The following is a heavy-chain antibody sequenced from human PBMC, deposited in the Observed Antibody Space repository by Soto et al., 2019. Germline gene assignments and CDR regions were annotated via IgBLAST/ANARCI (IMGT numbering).Heavy chain of an antibody. CDR3: ARGGVGDIVLVPAAKILSGWNYVLVY. CDR1: GFTFSSYA. J-gene: IGHJ4*02. V-gene: IGHV3-30-3*01. Sequence: QVQLVESGGGVVQPGRSLRLSCAASGFTFSSYAMHWVRQAPGKGLEWVAVISYDGSNKYYADSVKGRFTISRDNSKNTLYLQMNGLRAEDTAVYYCARGGVGDIVLVPAAKILSGWNYVLVYWGQGTLVTVSS. D-gene: IGHD2-2*01. CDR2: ISYDGSNK.